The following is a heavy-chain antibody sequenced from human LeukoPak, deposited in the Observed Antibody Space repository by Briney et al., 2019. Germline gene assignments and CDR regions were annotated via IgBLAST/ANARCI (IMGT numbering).Heavy chain of an antibody. J-gene: IGHJ3*02. Sequence: ASVKVSCKASGYTFTSYAMNWVRQAPGQGLEWMGWISAYNGNTNYAQKLQGRVTMTTDTSTSTAYMELRSLRSDDTAVYYCARDAGYDSSGYDAFDIWGQGTMVTVSS. CDR3: ARDAGYDSSGYDAFDI. V-gene: IGHV1-18*01. D-gene: IGHD3-22*01. CDR1: GYTFTSYA. CDR2: ISAYNGNT.